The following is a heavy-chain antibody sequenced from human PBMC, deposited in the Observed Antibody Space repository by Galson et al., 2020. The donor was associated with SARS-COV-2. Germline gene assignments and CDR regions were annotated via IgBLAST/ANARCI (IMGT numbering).Heavy chain of an antibody. CDR2: IYTSGST. J-gene: IGHJ4*02. Sequence: SETLSLTCTVSGGSISSGNYYWSWIRQPAGKGLEWIGRIYTSGSTNYNPSLTSRVSISLYTSRKQLSLKLSSVTAADTAIYYRVRSMALEYWGQGSLVTVSS. D-gene: IGHD3-10*01. V-gene: IGHV4-61*02. CDR1: GGSISSGNYY. CDR3: VRSMALEY.